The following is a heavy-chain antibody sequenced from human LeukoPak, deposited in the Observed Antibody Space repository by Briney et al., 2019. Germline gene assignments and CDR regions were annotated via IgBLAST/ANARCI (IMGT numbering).Heavy chain of an antibody. CDR3: ASLTTAEAFDI. D-gene: IGHD3-22*01. CDR1: GGSFSGYY. Sequence: PSETLSLTCAVYGGSFSGYYWSWIRQPPGKGLEWIGEINHSGSTNYNPSLKSRVTISVDTSKNQFSLKLSSVTAADTAVYYCASLTTAEAFDIWGQGTMVTVSS. V-gene: IGHV4-34*01. J-gene: IGHJ3*02. CDR2: INHSGST.